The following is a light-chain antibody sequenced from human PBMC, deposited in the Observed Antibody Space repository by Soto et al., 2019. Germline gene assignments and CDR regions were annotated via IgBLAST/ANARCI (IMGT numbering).Light chain of an antibody. Sequence: QPVLTQSPSASASLGASVKLTCTLSSGHSSYAIAWHQQQPEKGPRYLMKLNSDGNHSKGDGIPDRFSGSSSGAERYLTIFSLQSEDEADYYCQTWGTGPWVFGGGTKLTVL. CDR1: SGHSSYA. J-gene: IGLJ3*02. V-gene: IGLV4-69*01. CDR2: LNSDGNH. CDR3: QTWGTGPWV.